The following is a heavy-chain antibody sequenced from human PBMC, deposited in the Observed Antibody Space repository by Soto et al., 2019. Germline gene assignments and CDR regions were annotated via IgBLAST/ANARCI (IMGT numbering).Heavy chain of an antibody. V-gene: IGHV3-15*07. Sequence: EVQLVESGGGLVKPGGSLRLSFTVSGFIVSSAWMNWVRQAPGKGLEWVGRIKSKIDGGTTDYAAPVQGRFTISLEDSKNMLYLQMESLRTEDTAVYYCTPAPQRALTEDTARSWGQGTLVTVSS. D-gene: IGHD2-21*02. CDR1: GFIVSSAW. J-gene: IGHJ5*02. CDR3: TPAPQRALTEDTARS. CDR2: IKSKIDGGTT.